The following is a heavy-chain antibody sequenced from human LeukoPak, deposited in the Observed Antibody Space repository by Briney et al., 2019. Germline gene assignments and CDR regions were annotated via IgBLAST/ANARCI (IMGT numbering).Heavy chain of an antibody. Sequence: GGSLRLSCAASGFTFIGHSMNWVRQAPGKGLEWVSAISGSGGSTYYADSVKGRFTISRDNSKNTLYLQMNSLRAEDTAVYYCAKDGFTDYSSSWYSFRSLGAGYFDYWGQGTLVTVSP. CDR1: GFTFIGHS. J-gene: IGHJ4*02. CDR3: AKDGFTDYSSSWYSFRSLGAGYFDY. D-gene: IGHD6-13*01. V-gene: IGHV3-23*01. CDR2: ISGSGGST.